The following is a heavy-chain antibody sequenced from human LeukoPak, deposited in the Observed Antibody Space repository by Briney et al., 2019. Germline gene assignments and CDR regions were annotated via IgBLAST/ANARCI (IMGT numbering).Heavy chain of an antibody. CDR3: ARDAGNGMDV. V-gene: IGHV4-59*01. J-gene: IGHJ6*02. CDR1: GGSISSYY. CDR2: IYYSGST. Sequence: PSETLSLTCTVSGGSISSYYWSWIRQPPGKGLEWIGYIYYSGSTNYNPSLESRVTISVDTSKNQFSLKLSSVTAADTAVYYCARDAGNGMDVWGQGTTVTVSS.